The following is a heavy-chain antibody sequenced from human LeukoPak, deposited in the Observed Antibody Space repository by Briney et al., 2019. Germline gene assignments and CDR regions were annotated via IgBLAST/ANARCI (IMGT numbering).Heavy chain of an antibody. D-gene: IGHD2-15*01. CDR1: GFTFSSYG. CDR2: IRYDGSNK. J-gene: IGHJ6*03. V-gene: IGHV3-30*02. CDR3: AKEGSLGYCSGGSCYRDYYYYMDV. Sequence: HPGGSLRLSCAASGFTFSSYGMHWVRQAPGKGLEWVAFIRYDGSNKYYADSVKGRFTISRDNSKNTLYLQMNGLRAEDTAVYYCAKEGSLGYCSGGSCYRDYYYYMDVGGKGTTVTISS.